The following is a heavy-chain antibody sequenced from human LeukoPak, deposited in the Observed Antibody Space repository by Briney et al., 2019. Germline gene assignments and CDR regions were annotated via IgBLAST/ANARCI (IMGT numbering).Heavy chain of an antibody. CDR2: IYNDGRT. D-gene: IGHD3-22*01. V-gene: IGHV3-53*01. CDR1: GFTVNNKY. Sequence: PGGSLRLSCAASGFTVNNKYMTWVRQAPGKGLEWVSLIYNDGRTYYADSVKGRFTISRDNSKNTLYLQMNSLRAEDTAVYYCAKDSLVAGYEITMIVVAPDAFDIWGQGTMVTVSS. J-gene: IGHJ3*02. CDR3: AKDSLVAGYEITMIVVAPDAFDI.